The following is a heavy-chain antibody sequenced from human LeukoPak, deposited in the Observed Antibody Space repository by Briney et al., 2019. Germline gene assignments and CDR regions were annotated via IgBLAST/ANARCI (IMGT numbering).Heavy chain of an antibody. V-gene: IGHV4-59*11. CDR1: GLSLACHH. CDR3: SGLLDNDRSGDPDTFDR. CDR2: IYYNGKT. Sequence: WESLSLTCSVSGLSLACHHLSWIRAPPGKGLEETGYIYYNGKTYYNPSLQSRVPISIATSKNLFSLKLTSVTAADTAVYSCSGLLDNDRSGDPDTFDRWGQGTMVTASS. J-gene: IGHJ3*02. D-gene: IGHD3-22*01.